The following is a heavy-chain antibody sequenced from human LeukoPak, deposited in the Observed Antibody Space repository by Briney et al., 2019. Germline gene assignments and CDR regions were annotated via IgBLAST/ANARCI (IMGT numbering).Heavy chain of an antibody. Sequence: GGSLRVSCAASGFTFSYYAMHWVRQAPGKGLEYVSGITISGGSTYYTDSVKGSFTISRDNSNNTLYLQMSSLRAEDTAVYYCVKGDYSGYTFPAFDYWGQGTLVSVSS. CDR2: ITISGGST. J-gene: IGHJ4*02. V-gene: IGHV3-64D*06. CDR1: GFTFSYYA. D-gene: IGHD5-12*01. CDR3: VKGDYSGYTFPAFDY.